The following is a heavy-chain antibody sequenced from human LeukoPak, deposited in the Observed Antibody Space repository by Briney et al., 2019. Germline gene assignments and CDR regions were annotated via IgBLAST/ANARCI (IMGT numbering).Heavy chain of an antibody. Sequence: GGSLRLSCAASGFTFSSYSMNWVRQAPGKGLEWVAVISYDGSNKYYADSVKGRFTISRDNSKNTLYLQMNSLRAEDTAVYYCAKVITFGGVIAPIDPWGQGTLVTVSS. CDR1: GFTFSSYS. CDR3: AKVITFGGVIAPIDP. CDR2: ISYDGSNK. J-gene: IGHJ5*02. D-gene: IGHD3-16*02. V-gene: IGHV3-30*18.